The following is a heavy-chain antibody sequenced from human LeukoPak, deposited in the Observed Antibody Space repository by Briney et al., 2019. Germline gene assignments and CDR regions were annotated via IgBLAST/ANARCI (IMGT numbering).Heavy chain of an antibody. CDR2: IYSSGTT. CDR1: GLYINLFS. V-gene: IGHV4-4*07. CDR3: TRGVGAGGY. Sequence: SETLSLTCSVSGLYINLFSWSWIRQPAGKGLEWIGRIYSSGTTFYNPSLKGRVTVSVDKSRNQFPLEMKSVTVADTAVYYCTRGVGAGGYWGQGTQVTVSS. D-gene: IGHD1-26*01. J-gene: IGHJ4*02.